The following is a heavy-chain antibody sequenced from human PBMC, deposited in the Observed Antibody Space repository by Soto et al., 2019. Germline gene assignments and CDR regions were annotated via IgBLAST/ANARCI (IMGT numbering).Heavy chain of an antibody. J-gene: IGHJ6*02. Sequence: ASVKVACKASGYTFTGYYMRWVRQAPGQGLEWMGWINPNSGGTNYAQKFQGRVTMTRDTSISTAYMELSRLRSDDTAVYYCARGGTVLRFLEWLPRKYYYGMDVWGQGPTVTVCS. CDR2: INPNSGGT. D-gene: IGHD3-3*01. CDR3: ARGGTVLRFLEWLPRKYYYGMDV. CDR1: GYTFTGYY. V-gene: IGHV1-2*02.